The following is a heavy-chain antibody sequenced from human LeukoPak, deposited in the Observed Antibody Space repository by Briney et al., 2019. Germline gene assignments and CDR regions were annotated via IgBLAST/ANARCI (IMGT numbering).Heavy chain of an antibody. J-gene: IGHJ6*02. CDR3: ARGSGFLAHYYGMDV. CDR1: GGTFSSYA. CDR2: IIPIFGTA. Sequence: ASVTVSCKASGGTFSSYAISWVRQAPGQGLEWMGGIIPIFGTANYAQKFQGRGTITADESTSTAYMELSSLRSEDTAVYYCARGSGFLAHYYGMDVWGQGTTVTVSS. D-gene: IGHD3-10*01. V-gene: IGHV1-69*01.